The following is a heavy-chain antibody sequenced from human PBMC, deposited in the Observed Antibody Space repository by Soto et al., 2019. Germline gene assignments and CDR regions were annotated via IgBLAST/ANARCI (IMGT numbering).Heavy chain of an antibody. CDR2: TRNKANSHTT. CDR1: GFTFSDHY. V-gene: IGHV3-72*01. J-gene: IGHJ4*02. CDR3: ARVRGSVSPPFDY. D-gene: IGHD3-10*01. Sequence: EVQLVESGGGLVQPGGSLRLSCAASGFTFSDHYMDWVRQAPGKGLEWVGRTRNKANSHTTEYAASVKGRFTISRDDSKNSVYLQMNSLKIEDTAVYYCARVRGSVSPPFDYWGQGTLVTVSS.